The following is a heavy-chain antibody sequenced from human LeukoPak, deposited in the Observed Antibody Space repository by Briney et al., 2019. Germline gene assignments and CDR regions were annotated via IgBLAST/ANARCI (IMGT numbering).Heavy chain of an antibody. D-gene: IGHD2-15*01. CDR1: GGSISSGSYY. CDR3: ARLGYCSGGSCYSITRAAFDI. Sequence: SETLSLTCTVSGGSISSGSYYWSWIRQPAGKGLEWIGRIYTSGSTNYNPSLKSRVTISVDTSKSQFSLKLSSVTAADTAVYYCARLGYCSGGSCYSITRAAFDIWGQGTMVTVSS. J-gene: IGHJ3*02. CDR2: IYTSGST. V-gene: IGHV4-61*02.